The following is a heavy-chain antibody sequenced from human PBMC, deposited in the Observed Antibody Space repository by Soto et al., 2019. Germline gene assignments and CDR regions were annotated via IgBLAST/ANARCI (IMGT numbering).Heavy chain of an antibody. CDR1: GFTFSRYG. Sequence: GGSMRLSCAASGFTFSRYGMNWLRQAPGKGLEWVASISSSTSYVYYADSVKGRFSTSRDNAKNILYLEMYALRTEDTAVYYCARDPSEGRVGNWFESWGQGTLVTVSS. D-gene: IGHD2-2*01. CDR3: ARDPSEGRVGNWFES. J-gene: IGHJ5*01. CDR2: ISSSTSYV. V-gene: IGHV3-21*06.